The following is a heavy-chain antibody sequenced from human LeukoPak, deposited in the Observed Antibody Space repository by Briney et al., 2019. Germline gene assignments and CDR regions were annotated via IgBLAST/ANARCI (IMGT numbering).Heavy chain of an antibody. CDR2: IYSGGST. CDR1: GLAVSSNY. J-gene: IGHJ4*02. V-gene: IGHV3-66*02. CDR3: ASAKSDCSSTSCPFDY. Sequence: GGSLRLSCAASGLAVSSNYMSWVRQAPGKGLEWGSVIYSGGSTYYADSVEGRFTISRDNSKNTLYLQMNSLRAEGTAVYYCASAKSDCSSTSCPFDYWGQGTLVTVSS. D-gene: IGHD2-2*01.